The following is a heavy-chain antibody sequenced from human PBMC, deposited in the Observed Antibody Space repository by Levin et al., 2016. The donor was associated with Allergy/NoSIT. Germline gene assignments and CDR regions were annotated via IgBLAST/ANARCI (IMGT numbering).Heavy chain of an antibody. CDR3: ARGDSSWYAFDI. J-gene: IGHJ3*02. Sequence: SETLSLTCTVAGVSITTQSWSWIRQPAGKGLEWIGRIYTSGTTDYHPSLKSRVTMSVDTSKNQFSLKLSSVTAADTAVYYCARGDSSWYAFDIWGQGTMVTVSS. D-gene: IGHD6-13*01. V-gene: IGHV4-4*07. CDR1: GVSITTQS. CDR2: IYTSGTT.